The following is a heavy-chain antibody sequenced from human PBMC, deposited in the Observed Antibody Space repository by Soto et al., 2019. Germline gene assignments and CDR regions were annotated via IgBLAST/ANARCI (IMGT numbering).Heavy chain of an antibody. CDR1: GFTFSSYW. J-gene: IGHJ4*02. D-gene: IGHD3-22*01. CDR3: ASSQYYYDSSGRLDY. CDR2: IKQDGSEK. V-gene: IGHV3-7*03. Sequence: EVQLVESGGGLVQPGGSLRLSCAASGFTFSSYWMSWLRQAPGKGLEWVAHIKQDGSEKSYVDSVKGRFTVSRDNARKSLYLQMNSLSAEDTAVYYCASSQYYYDSSGRLDYWGQGTLVTVSS.